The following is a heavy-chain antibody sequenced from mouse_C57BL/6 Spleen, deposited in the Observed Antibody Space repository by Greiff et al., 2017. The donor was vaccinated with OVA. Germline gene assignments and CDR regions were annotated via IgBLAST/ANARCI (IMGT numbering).Heavy chain of an antibody. Sequence: EVKLVESGGGLVKPGGSLKLSCAASGFTFSSYAMSWVRQTPEKRLEWVATISDGGSYTYYPDNVKGRFTISRDNAKNNLYLQLSHLKSEDTAMYYCARAYDYDRYYFDYWGQGTTLTVSS. J-gene: IGHJ2*01. CDR2: ISDGGSYT. CDR3: ARAYDYDRYYFDY. D-gene: IGHD2-4*01. CDR1: GFTFSSYA. V-gene: IGHV5-4*03.